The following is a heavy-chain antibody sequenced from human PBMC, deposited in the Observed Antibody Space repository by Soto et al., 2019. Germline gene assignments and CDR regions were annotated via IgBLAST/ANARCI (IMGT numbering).Heavy chain of an antibody. J-gene: IGHJ4*02. CDR1: GFTFSSYA. CDR3: ARARTAPGYNYDSSAPTADTIKAY. CDR2: ISYDGSNK. Sequence: QVQLVESGGGVVQPGRSLRLSCAASGFTFSSYAMHWVRQAPGKGLEWVAVISYDGSNKYYADSVKGRFTISRDNSKNQLYSQMNGRRDKERVVYYCARARTAPGYNYDSSAPTADTIKAYGGQEPLATVSS. V-gene: IGHV3-30-3*01. D-gene: IGHD3-22*01.